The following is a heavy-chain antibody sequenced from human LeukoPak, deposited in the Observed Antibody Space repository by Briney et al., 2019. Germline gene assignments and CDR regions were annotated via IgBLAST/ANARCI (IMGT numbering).Heavy chain of an antibody. D-gene: IGHD3-22*01. CDR3: ARAYYYDSSGYYSMDV. CDR1: GGTFSSYA. J-gene: IGHJ6*02. V-gene: IGHV1-69*04. Sequence: ASVKVSCKASGGTFSSYAISWVRQAPGQGLEWMGRIIPILGIANYAQKFQGRVTITADKSTSTAYMELSSLRSEDTAVYYCARAYYYDSSGYYSMDVWGQGTTVTVSS. CDR2: IIPILGIA.